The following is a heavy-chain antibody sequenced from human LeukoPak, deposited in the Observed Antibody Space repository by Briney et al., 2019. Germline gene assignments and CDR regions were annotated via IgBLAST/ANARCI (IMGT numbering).Heavy chain of an antibody. J-gene: IGHJ4*02. V-gene: IGHV3-49*04. CDR3: TRGVYYDGRRGYYTDY. CDR2: IRTKAYGETT. D-gene: IGHD3-22*01. Sequence: PGRSLRLSCTASGFTFEDSPMSWVRQAPGKGLEWVGLIRTKAYGETTEYAASVKGRFTISRDDSKNIAYLQISSLKTEDTAVYYCTRGVYYDGRRGYYTDYWGQGTLVTVSS. CDR1: GFTFEDSP.